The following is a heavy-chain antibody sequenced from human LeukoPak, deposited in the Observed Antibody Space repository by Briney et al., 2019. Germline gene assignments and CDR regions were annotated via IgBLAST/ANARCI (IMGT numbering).Heavy chain of an antibody. D-gene: IGHD6-19*01. CDR1: GFTFTNYA. V-gene: IGHV3-15*01. J-gene: IGHJ4*02. CDR3: ATGVAVAGLVPFDY. CDR2: IKRKSNGGTI. Sequence: GGSLRLSCAASGFTFTNYAMSWVRQAPGKGLEWVGRIKRKSNGGTIDYAAPVKGRFTISRDDSKNTLYLQMNSLKTEDTAIYYCATGVAVAGLVPFDYWGQGTLVTVSS.